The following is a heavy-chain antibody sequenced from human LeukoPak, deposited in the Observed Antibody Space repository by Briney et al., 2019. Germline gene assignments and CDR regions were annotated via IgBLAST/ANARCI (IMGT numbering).Heavy chain of an antibody. Sequence: ASVKVSCKASGGTFNNYTISWVRQAPGQGLDWMGRIIPILGLASYAQKFQGRVTITADKSTSTAYMELSSLRSEDTAVYYCARETAVTQNDAFDIWGQGTMVIVSS. J-gene: IGHJ3*02. CDR1: GGTFNNYT. CDR3: ARETAVTQNDAFDI. V-gene: IGHV1-69*04. D-gene: IGHD4-17*01. CDR2: IIPILGLA.